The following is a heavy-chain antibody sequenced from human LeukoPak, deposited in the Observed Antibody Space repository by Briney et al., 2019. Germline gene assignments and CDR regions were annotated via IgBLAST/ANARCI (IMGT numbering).Heavy chain of an antibody. V-gene: IGHV3-7*01. CDR2: IKQGGSEN. Sequence: GGSLRLSCAASGFILSRYWMSGVRQAPGKGLEGVANIKQGGSENYYVDSVKGRFTISRDNAKNSLYLQMNSLRAEDTAVYYCARADESSPHSDAFDIWGQETMVTVSS. CDR3: ARADESSPHSDAFDI. CDR1: GFILSRYW. J-gene: IGHJ3*02.